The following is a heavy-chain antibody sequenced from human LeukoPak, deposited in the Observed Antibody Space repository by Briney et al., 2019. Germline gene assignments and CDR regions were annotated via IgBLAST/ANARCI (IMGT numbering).Heavy chain of an antibody. CDR1: GFTFSSYW. V-gene: IGHV3-23*01. CDR2: ISGSGGTT. Sequence: GGSLRLSCAASGFTFSSYWMSWVRQAPGKGLEWVSGISGSGGTTYYGHSVKGRFTISRDNSKDTLYLQMNSLRAEDTAVYYCAKDQLYYYDRSGYSRLDYWGQGALVTVSS. J-gene: IGHJ4*02. D-gene: IGHD3-22*01. CDR3: AKDQLYYYDRSGYSRLDY.